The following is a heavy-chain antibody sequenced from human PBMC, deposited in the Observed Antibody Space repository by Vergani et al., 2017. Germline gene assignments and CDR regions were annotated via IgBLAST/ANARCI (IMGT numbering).Heavy chain of an antibody. Sequence: QVQLVESGGGVVQPGRSLRLSCAASGFTFSSYGMHWVRQAPGKGLEWVAVISYDGSNKYYADSVKGRFTISRDNSKNTLYLQMNSLRAEDTAVYYCAKDDEYYDSSGHPDYWGQGTLVTVSS. J-gene: IGHJ4*02. CDR1: GFTFSSYG. D-gene: IGHD3-22*01. CDR3: AKDDEYYDSSGHPDY. V-gene: IGHV3-30*18. CDR2: ISYDGSNK.